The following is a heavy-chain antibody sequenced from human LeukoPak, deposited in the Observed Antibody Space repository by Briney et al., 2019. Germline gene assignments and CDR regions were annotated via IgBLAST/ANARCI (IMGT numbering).Heavy chain of an antibody. CDR3: AKEGTRMASSYFDY. D-gene: IGHD2-8*01. CDR1: GFTFSCYG. J-gene: IGHJ4*02. Sequence: GGSLNLSCAASGFTFSCYGMQWVRQAPGKGLGWVAVISHDGTVQHHADSVKGRFTISRDNSDNTLYLQMNSLRDEDTAMYYCAKEGTRMASSYFDYWGQGTLITVSS. V-gene: IGHV3-30*18. CDR2: ISHDGTVQ.